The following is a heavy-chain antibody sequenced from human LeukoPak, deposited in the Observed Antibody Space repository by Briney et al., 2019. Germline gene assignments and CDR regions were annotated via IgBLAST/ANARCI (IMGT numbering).Heavy chain of an antibody. Sequence: GASVKVSCKASGGTFSSYAISWVRQAPGQGLEWMGGIIPIFGTANYAQKFQGRATITADESTSTAYMELSSLRSEDTAVYYCARDSWFLEWLSSYYYYGMDVWGQGTTVTVSS. D-gene: IGHD3-3*01. CDR2: IIPIFGTA. CDR3: ARDSWFLEWLSSYYYYGMDV. CDR1: GGTFSSYA. J-gene: IGHJ6*02. V-gene: IGHV1-69*13.